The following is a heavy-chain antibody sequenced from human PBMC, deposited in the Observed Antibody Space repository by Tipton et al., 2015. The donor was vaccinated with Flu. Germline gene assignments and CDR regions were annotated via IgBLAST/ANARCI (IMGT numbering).Heavy chain of an antibody. Sequence: LRLSCAVDGGSFSSHYSSWIRQPPGKGLEWIGNIYYTGTTYSNPSLRSRVSISKDTTKKQFSLNLRSVTDADTAVYFCSRKMVAVDHFDPWGPGPLVSVST. V-gene: IGHV4-34*01. J-gene: IGHJ5*02. CDR1: GGSFSSHY. CDR3: SRKMVAVDHFDP. D-gene: IGHD2-21*01. CDR2: IYYTGTT.